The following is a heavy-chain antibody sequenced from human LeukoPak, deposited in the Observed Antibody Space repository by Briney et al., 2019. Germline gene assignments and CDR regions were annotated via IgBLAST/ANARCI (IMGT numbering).Heavy chain of an antibody. D-gene: IGHD2-15*01. V-gene: IGHV1-69*05. Sequence: ASVKVSCKASGGTFSSYAISWVRQAPGQGLEWMEGIIPIFGTANYAQKFQGRVTITTDESTSTAYMELSSLRSEDTAVYYCARSWGYCSGGSCHFDYWGQGTLVTVSS. CDR1: GGTFSSYA. J-gene: IGHJ4*02. CDR3: ARSWGYCSGGSCHFDY. CDR2: IIPIFGTA.